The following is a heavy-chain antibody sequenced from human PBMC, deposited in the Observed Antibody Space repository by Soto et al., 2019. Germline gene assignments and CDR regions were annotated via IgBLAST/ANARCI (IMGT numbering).Heavy chain of an antibody. D-gene: IGHD3-10*01. CDR1: GFTFSSYA. V-gene: IGHV3-23*01. CDR2: ISGSGGST. CDR3: AKVSTMVRGVTPDY. J-gene: IGHJ4*02. Sequence: GGSLRLSCAASGFTFSSYAMSWVRQAPGKGLEWVSAISGSGGSTYYADSVKGRFTISIDNSKNTLYLQMNSLRAEDTAVYYCAKVSTMVRGVTPDYWGQGTLVTVSS.